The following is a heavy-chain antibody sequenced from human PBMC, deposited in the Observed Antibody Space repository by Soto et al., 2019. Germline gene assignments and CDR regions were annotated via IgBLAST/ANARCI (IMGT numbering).Heavy chain of an antibody. Sequence: QVQLVQSGAEVKKPGASVKVSCKASGYTFTSYGISWVRQAPGQGLAWMGGISAYNGNTNYAQKLQGRVTMTTHTSTSTGYMELRSLRSDDTAVYYCARGTAAVANYYYGMDVWGQGTTVTVCS. V-gene: IGHV1-18*04. CDR3: ARGTAAVANYYYGMDV. CDR2: ISAYNGNT. CDR1: GYTFTSYG. J-gene: IGHJ6*02. D-gene: IGHD6-19*01.